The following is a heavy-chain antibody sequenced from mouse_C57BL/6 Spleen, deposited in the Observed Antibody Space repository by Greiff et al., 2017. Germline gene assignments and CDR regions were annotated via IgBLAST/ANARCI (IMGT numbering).Heavy chain of an antibody. CDR3: ARQGGMYDYDDY. CDR2: IDPSDSYT. CDR1: GYTFTSYW. J-gene: IGHJ2*01. Sequence: VQLQQPGAELVKPGASVKLSCKASGYTFTSYWMQWVKQRPGQGLEWIGEIDPSDSYTNYNQKFKGKATLAVDTSSCTAYMQLSSLTSEDSAVYYCARQGGMYDYDDYWGQGTTLTVSA. D-gene: IGHD2-4*01. V-gene: IGHV1-50*01.